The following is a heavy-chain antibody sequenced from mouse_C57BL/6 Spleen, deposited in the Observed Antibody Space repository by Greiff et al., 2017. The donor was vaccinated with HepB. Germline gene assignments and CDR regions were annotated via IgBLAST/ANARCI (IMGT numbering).Heavy chain of an antibody. V-gene: IGHV1-80*01. CDR1: GYAFSSYW. J-gene: IGHJ3*01. Sequence: VQLVESGPELVKPGASVKISCKASGYAFSSYWMNWVKQRPGKGLEWIGQMYPGDGDTNYNGKFKGKATLTADNSSSTAYMQLSSLTSEDSAVYFCARGFAYWGQGTLVTVSA. CDR2: MYPGDGDT. CDR3: ARGFAY.